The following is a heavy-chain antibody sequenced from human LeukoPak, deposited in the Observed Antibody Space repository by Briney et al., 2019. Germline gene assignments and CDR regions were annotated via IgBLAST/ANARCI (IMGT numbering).Heavy chain of an antibody. CDR1: GGSISRYY. V-gene: IGHV4-59*01. Sequence: SETLSLTCTASGGSISRYYWSWLRQPPGKGLEWFGDIYYSGSTDYSPSLKSRVAISVDTSKNQFSLRLTSVTAADTAMYYCARRPVEYTSSDHSFDIWGQGTMVTVSS. J-gene: IGHJ3*02. CDR3: ARRPVEYTSSDHSFDI. CDR2: IYYSGST. D-gene: IGHD2-2*01.